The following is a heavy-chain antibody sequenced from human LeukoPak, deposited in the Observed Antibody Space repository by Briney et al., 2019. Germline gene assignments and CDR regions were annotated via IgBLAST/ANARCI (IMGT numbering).Heavy chain of an antibody. D-gene: IGHD3-22*01. CDR2: IYSTGDT. CDR3: ARGSRVYDRSGFHTWHDY. J-gene: IGHJ4*03. Sequence: ETLSLTCTVSGASINNYYWSWVRQPPLKVLEWIGYIYSTGDTSYNPSLESRVSISMDTSKNHFSLEITSVTAADTAVYYCARGSRVYDRSGFHTWHDYWGHGTLVTVSS. V-gene: IGHV4-59*01. CDR1: GASINNYY.